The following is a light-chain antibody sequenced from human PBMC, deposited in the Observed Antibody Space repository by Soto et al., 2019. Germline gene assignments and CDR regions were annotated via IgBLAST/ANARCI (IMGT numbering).Light chain of an antibody. J-gene: IGKJ4*01. CDR1: QGVSSSF. CDR3: HKYGSSPLT. CDR2: VAS. V-gene: IGKV3-20*01. Sequence: EIVLTQSPGTLSLSPGERATLSCRASQGVSSSFLPWYQQKPGQAPRLLIYVASSRATGIPHRFSGSGSGTDFTLTLSRLEPEDFAVYYCHKYGSSPLTFVGGTKVEI.